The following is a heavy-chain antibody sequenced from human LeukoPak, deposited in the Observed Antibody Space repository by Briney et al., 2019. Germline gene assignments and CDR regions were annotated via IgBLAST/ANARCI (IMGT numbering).Heavy chain of an antibody. CDR1: GGSISSSSYN. CDR2: IHHGGST. D-gene: IGHD2-2*01. Sequence: SETLSLTCTVSGGSISSSSYNWACIRQPPGKGLEWIGAIHHGGSTYYNPSLKSRVTISVDTSKNQFSLKLSSVTAADTAFYYCARLPFCGTTSCPFDYWGQGTLVTVSS. J-gene: IGHJ4*02. V-gene: IGHV4-39*01. CDR3: ARLPFCGTTSCPFDY.